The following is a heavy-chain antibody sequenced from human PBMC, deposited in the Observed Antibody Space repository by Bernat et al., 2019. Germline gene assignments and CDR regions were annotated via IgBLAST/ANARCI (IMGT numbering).Heavy chain of an antibody. V-gene: IGHV3-15*01. Sequence: EVQLVESGGGLVKPGGSLRLSCAASGFTFSNAWMSWVRQAPGKGLEWVGRIKSKTDGGTTDYAAPVKGRFTISRDDSKNTRYLQMNSLKTEDTAVYYCTTVWIWGSYRPLTPGYWGQGTLVTVSS. CDR1: GFTFSNAW. CDR3: TTVWIWGSYRPLTPGY. CDR2: IKSKTDGGTT. D-gene: IGHD3-16*02. J-gene: IGHJ4*02.